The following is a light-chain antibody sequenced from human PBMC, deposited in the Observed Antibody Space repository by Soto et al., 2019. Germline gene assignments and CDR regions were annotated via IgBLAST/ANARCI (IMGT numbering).Light chain of an antibody. CDR2: GAS. V-gene: IGKV3-15*01. CDR3: QHYNNWPRTWT. CDR1: QSVSSN. J-gene: IGKJ1*01. Sequence: EIVMTQSPATLSVSPGERATLSCRASQSVSSNLAWYQQKPGQAPRLLIYGASTRATGIPARFSGSGSGTEFTLTISSLQSEDFAVYYCQHYNNWPRTWTFGQGTKVEIK.